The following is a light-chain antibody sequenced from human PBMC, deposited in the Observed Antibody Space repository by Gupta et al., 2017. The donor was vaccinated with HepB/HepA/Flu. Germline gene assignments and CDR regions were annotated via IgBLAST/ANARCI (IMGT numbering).Light chain of an antibody. V-gene: IGLV7-46*01. J-gene: IGLJ3*02. Sequence: QAVLTQEPSLTVSPGGPVTLTCGSTTGAVTSGHFPYWLQQKPGQAPRTLIYNTNYRHSWTPARFSGSLFGGKAALTLSGAQPEDEADYYCLLSYGDTRAFGGGTKLTVL. CDR3: LLSYGDTRA. CDR1: TGAVTSGHF. CDR2: NTN.